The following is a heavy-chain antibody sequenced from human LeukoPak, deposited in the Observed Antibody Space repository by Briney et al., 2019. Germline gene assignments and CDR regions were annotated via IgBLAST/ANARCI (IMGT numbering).Heavy chain of an antibody. CDR3: ARAFLGIEEC. V-gene: IGHV4-4*07. CDR2: TYASGST. D-gene: IGHD7-27*01. Sequence: SETLSLTCTVSGGSISGYYWSWIRQPAGKGLEWIGRTYASGSTNYNPSLKSRVTMSIDTSKSQFSLKLSSVTAADTAVYYCARAFLGIEECWGQGTLVTVSS. J-gene: IGHJ4*02. CDR1: GGSISGYY.